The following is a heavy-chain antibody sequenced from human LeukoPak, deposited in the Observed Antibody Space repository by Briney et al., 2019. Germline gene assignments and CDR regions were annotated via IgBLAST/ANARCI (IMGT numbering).Heavy chain of an antibody. D-gene: IGHD1-26*01. CDR2: IYTSGST. V-gene: IGHV4-4*07. Sequence: PSETLSLTCTVSGGSISSYYWSWIRQPAGKGLEWIGRIYTSGSTNYNPSLKSRVTISVDTSKNQFSLKLSSVTAADTAVYYCASCSGSYGPWDYYYYMDVWGKGTTVTVSS. J-gene: IGHJ6*03. CDR1: GGSISSYY. CDR3: ASCSGSYGPWDYYYYMDV.